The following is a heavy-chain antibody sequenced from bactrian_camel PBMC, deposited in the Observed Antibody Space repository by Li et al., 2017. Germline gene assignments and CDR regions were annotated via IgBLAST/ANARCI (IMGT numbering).Heavy chain of an antibody. D-gene: IGHD5*01. Sequence: VQLVESGGGSVQAGGSLGLACQVSGNTFPSYCIAWFRQPPGKEREGLAVIDTRSGGTLYADSVKGRFTISQDKAKNTGYLQMNSLKPEDTAMYYCAAVDGFTSALQVLLRRSTEPFYWGEGTQVTVS. CDR3: AAVDGFTSALQVLLRRSTEPFY. V-gene: IGHV3S1*01. J-gene: IGHJ4*01. CDR1: GNTFPSYC. CDR2: IDTRSGGT.